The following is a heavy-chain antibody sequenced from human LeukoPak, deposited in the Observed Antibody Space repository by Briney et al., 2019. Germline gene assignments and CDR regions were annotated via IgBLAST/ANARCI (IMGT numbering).Heavy chain of an antibody. V-gene: IGHV6-1*01. J-gene: IGHJ6*02. CDR1: GHSVSSISDA. CDR2: TYCRSEWYY. CDR3: ALARSEYHSGMDA. Sequence: SQTLTLTCAISGHSVSSISDAWNWIWQSPSRGLEWLERTYCRSEWYYHYALSVKGRKIISRDPSQNQSSLQLNSVTREDTALYYCALARSEYHSGMDAWGQGTTGTVSS.